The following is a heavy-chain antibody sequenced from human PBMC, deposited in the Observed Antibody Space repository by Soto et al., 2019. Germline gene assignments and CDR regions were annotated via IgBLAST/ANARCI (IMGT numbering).Heavy chain of an antibody. V-gene: IGHV3-23*01. CDR1: GFTFSSDA. J-gene: IGHJ4*02. D-gene: IGHD1-1*01. CDR2: ISGSGGNT. Sequence: EVHLLESGGGLVQPGGSLRLSCAASGFTFSSDAMSWVRQAPGKGLEWVSTISGSGGNTYYADSVEGRFTISRDNSKNMLFLQMNSLRAEDTAVYYCSKFKVNNWFFFDSWGQGTLVTVSS. CDR3: SKFKVNNWFFFDS.